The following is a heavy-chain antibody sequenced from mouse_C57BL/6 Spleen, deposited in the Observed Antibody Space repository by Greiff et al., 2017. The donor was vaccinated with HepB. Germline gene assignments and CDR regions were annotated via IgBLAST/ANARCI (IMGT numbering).Heavy chain of an antibody. Sequence: DVMLVESGGGLVKPGGSLKLSCAASGFTFSDYGMHWVRQAPEKGLEWVAYISSGSSTIYYADTVKGRFTISRDNAKNTLFLQMTSLRSEDTAMYYCARNYGSIPWFAYWGQGTLVTVSA. J-gene: IGHJ3*01. V-gene: IGHV5-17*01. CDR2: ISSGSSTI. CDR3: ARNYGSIPWFAY. D-gene: IGHD1-1*01. CDR1: GFTFSDYG.